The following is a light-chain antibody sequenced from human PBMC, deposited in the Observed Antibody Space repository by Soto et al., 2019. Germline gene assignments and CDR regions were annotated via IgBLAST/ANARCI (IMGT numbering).Light chain of an antibody. V-gene: IGKV1-9*01. CDR1: QGISSF. J-gene: IGKJ2*01. CDR3: QQFKSYPYT. CDR2: GAS. Sequence: DIQLTQSPSFLSASVGDRVTITCRASQGISSFLAWYQQKPGKAPKLLIYGASTLQSGVPSRFSGSGSGTEFTLTLRSLQPEDFATYDCQQFKSYPYTFGQGTKLEIK.